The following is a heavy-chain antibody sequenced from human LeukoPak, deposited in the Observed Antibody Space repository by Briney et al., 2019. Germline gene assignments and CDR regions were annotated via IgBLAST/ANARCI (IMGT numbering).Heavy chain of an antibody. D-gene: IGHD3-10*01. CDR3: AREPRITMVRGVIIGYFDY. J-gene: IGHJ4*02. CDR2: TYYSGST. V-gene: IGHV4-31*11. Sequence: SETLSLTCAVYGGSFSGYYWSWIRQRPGKGLEWIGYTYYSGSTYYNPSLKSRVTISVDTSKNQFSLKLSSVTAADTAVYYCAREPRITMVRGVIIGYFDYWGQGTLVTVSS. CDR1: GGSFSGYY.